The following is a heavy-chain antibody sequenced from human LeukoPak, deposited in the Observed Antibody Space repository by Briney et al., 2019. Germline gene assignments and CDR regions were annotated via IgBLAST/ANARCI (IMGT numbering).Heavy chain of an antibody. CDR1: GFTFDDYT. J-gene: IGHJ4*02. CDR2: ISWDGGST. V-gene: IGHV3-43*01. Sequence: GGSLRLSCAASGFTFDDYTIHWVRQAPGKGLEWVSLISWDGGSTYYADSVKGRFTISRDNSKNSLYLQMNSLRTEDTALYYCAKEARRRGGSFWSLGLYVDYWGQGTLVTVSS. D-gene: IGHD2-15*01. CDR3: AKEARRRGGSFWSLGLYVDY.